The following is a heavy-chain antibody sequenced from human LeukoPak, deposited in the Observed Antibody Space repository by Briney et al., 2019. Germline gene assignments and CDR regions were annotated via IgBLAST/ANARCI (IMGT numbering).Heavy chain of an antibody. J-gene: IGHJ4*02. CDR2: INPNSGGT. CDR1: GYTFTGYY. V-gene: IGHV1-2*02. Sequence: ASVKVSCKASGYTFTGYYMHWVRQAPGQGLEWMGWINPNSGGTNYAQKFQGRVTMIRDTSISTAYMELSRLRSDDTAVYYCARVAAAGRKPIDYWGQGTLVTVSS. CDR3: ARVAAAGRKPIDY. D-gene: IGHD6-13*01.